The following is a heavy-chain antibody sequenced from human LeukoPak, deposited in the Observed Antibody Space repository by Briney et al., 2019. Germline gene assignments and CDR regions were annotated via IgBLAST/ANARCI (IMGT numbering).Heavy chain of an antibody. CDR2: IYPSDSDT. V-gene: IGHV5-51*01. D-gene: IGHD3-16*01. Sequence: GESLKISCKGSGYTFTSYWIGWVRQMPGKGLEWMGIIYPSDSDTRYSPSFQGHVTMSVDKSISTAYLQWSSLKASDTAMYYCASQGLLSNFDYWGQGTLVTVSS. CDR3: ASQGLLSNFDY. CDR1: GYTFTSYW. J-gene: IGHJ4*02.